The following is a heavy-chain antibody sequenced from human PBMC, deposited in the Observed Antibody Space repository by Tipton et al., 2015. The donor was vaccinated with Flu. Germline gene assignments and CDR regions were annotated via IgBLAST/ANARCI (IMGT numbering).Heavy chain of an antibody. CDR3: ARQALVKDLAHYKWFDP. CDR1: GGSISSGGYY. Sequence: GLVKPSETLSLTCSVSGGSISSGGYYWGWIRQPPGKGLEWIGSMFYSGITYYNSSLKSRVTISVDTSKNQFSLKMSPVTAADTGVYYCARQALVKDLAHYKWFDPWGQGTLVTVSS. D-gene: IGHD6-6*01. J-gene: IGHJ5*02. CDR2: MFYSGIT. V-gene: IGHV4-39*01.